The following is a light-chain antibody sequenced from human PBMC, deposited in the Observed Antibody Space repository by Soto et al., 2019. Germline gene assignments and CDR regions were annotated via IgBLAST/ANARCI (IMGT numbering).Light chain of an antibody. CDR3: QQANSFPRT. V-gene: IGKV1-33*01. Sequence: DIQMTQSPSSLSASVGDRVTITCQASQDISNYLNWYQQKPGKAPNLLIHDASNLETGVPSRFSGSGSGTEFTLTISSLQPEDFATYYCQQANSFPRTFGPGTKVDIK. J-gene: IGKJ3*01. CDR2: DAS. CDR1: QDISNY.